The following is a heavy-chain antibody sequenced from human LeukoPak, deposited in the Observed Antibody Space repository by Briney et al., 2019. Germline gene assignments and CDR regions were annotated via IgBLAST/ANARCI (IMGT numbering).Heavy chain of an antibody. CDR1: GGSISSSSYY. Sequence: PSETLSLTCTVSGGSISSSSYYWGWIRQPPGKGLEWIGSIYYSGSTYYNPSLKSRVTISVDTSKNQFSLKLSSVTAADTAVYYCARVRGAVHRYYYYYMDVWGKGTTVTVSS. CDR3: ARVRGAVHRYYYYYMDV. D-gene: IGHD1-26*01. J-gene: IGHJ6*03. CDR2: IYYSGST. V-gene: IGHV4-39*01.